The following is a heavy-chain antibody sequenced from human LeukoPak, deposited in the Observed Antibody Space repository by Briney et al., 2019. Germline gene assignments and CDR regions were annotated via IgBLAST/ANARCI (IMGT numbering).Heavy chain of an antibody. CDR1: GYTFTSYY. D-gene: IGHD3-22*01. V-gene: IGHV1-46*01. J-gene: IGHJ6*02. Sequence: ASVKVSCKASGYTFTSYYMHWVRQAPGQGLEWMGIINPSGGSTSYAQKFQGRVTMTRDTSTSTGYMELSSLRSEDTAVYYCASHGSDSSGYHTSAPSSYYYGMDVWGQGTTVTVSS. CDR3: ASHGSDSSGYHTSAPSSYYYGMDV. CDR2: INPSGGST.